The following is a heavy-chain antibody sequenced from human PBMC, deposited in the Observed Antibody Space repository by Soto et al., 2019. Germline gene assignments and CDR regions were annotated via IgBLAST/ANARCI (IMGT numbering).Heavy chain of an antibody. CDR3: AGGHVVDTAMVSGY. J-gene: IGHJ4*02. CDR1: GYTFTSYG. Sequence: ASVKVSCKASGYTFTSYGISWVRQAPGQGLEWMGWISAYNGNTNYAQKLQGRVTMTTDTSTSTAYMELRSLRSDDTAVYYCAGGHVVDTAMVSGYWGQGTLVTVSS. D-gene: IGHD5-18*01. V-gene: IGHV1-18*01. CDR2: ISAYNGNT.